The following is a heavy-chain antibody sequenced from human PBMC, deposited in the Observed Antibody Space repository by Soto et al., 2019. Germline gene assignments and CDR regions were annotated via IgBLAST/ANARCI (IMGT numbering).Heavy chain of an antibody. CDR3: AKDRRNRQWLPKEFWFDP. CDR2: ISGRGGST. CDR1: GFTFSSYA. Sequence: EVQLLESGGGLVQPGGSLRLSCAASGFTFSSYAMSWVRQAPGKGLEWVSAISGRGGSTYYADSVKGRFTISRDNSKNTLYLQMNSLRAEDTAVYYCAKDRRNRQWLPKEFWFDPWGQGTLVTVSS. D-gene: IGHD6-19*01. J-gene: IGHJ5*02. V-gene: IGHV3-23*01.